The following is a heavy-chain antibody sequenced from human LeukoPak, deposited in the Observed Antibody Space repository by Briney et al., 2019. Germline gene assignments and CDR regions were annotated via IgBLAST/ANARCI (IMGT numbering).Heavy chain of an antibody. D-gene: IGHD3-10*01. J-gene: IGHJ4*02. V-gene: IGHV3-23*01. CDR3: AKIPKDYYYGSGSYYNGYYFDY. Sequence: GGSLRLSCAASGFTFSSYAMSWVRQAPGKGLEWASAISGSGGSTYYADSVKGRFTISRDNSKNTLYLQMNSLRAEDTAVYYCAKIPKDYYYGSGSYYNGYYFDYWGQGTLVTVSS. CDR1: GFTFSSYA. CDR2: ISGSGGST.